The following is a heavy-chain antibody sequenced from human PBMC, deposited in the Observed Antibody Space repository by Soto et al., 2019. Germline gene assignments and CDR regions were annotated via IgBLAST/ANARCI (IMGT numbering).Heavy chain of an antibody. CDR2: ISYDGSNK. CDR3: AKAAIGEVVVVAA. J-gene: IGHJ4*02. V-gene: IGHV3-30*18. CDR1: GLTFSSYG. D-gene: IGHD2-15*01. Sequence: GGSLRLSCAASGLTFSSYGMHWVRKAPGKGLEWVAVISYDGSNKYYADSVKGRFTISRDNSKNTLYLQMNSLRAEDTAVYYCAKAAIGEVVVVAAWGQGTLVTVSS.